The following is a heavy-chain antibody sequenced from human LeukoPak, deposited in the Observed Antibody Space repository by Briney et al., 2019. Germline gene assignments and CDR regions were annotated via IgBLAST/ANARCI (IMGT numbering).Heavy chain of an antibody. CDR1: GFTFSNAW. J-gene: IGHJ4*02. D-gene: IGHD6-13*01. Sequence: GGSLRLSCAASGFTFSNAWMSWVRQAPGKGLEWVGRIKSKTDGGTTDYAAPVKGRFTISRDDSNNTLYLQMNSLKTEDTAVYYCTVRIAAAGTGDWGQGTLVTVSS. CDR3: TVRIAAAGTGD. CDR2: IKSKTDGGTT. V-gene: IGHV3-15*01.